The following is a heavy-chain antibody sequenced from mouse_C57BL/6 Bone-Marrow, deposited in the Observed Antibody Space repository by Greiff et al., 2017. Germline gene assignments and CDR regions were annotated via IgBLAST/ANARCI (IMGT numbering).Heavy chain of an antibody. V-gene: IGHV1-81*01. D-gene: IGHD2-14*01. Sequence: QVQLKQSGAELARPGASVKLSCKASGYTFTSYGISWVKQRTGQGLEWIGEIYPRSGNTYYNEKFKGKATLTEDKSSSTAYMELRSLTSEDSAVCCCARWRDRNGFAYWGQGTLVTVSA. CDR1: GYTFTSYG. CDR3: ARWRDRNGFAY. J-gene: IGHJ3*01. CDR2: IYPRSGNT.